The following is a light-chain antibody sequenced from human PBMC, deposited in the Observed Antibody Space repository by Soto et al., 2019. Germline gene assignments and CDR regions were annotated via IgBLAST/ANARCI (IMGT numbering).Light chain of an antibody. CDR2: DAS. J-gene: IGKJ4*01. V-gene: IGKV3-11*01. Sequence: DIVLTQSPATLSLSPGERATLSCRASQSVSSFLAWYQQRPGQAPRLLIYDASNRATGIPARFSGSGSGTDFTLTISSLEPEDFAVYYCQQRVSWSLTFGGGTRVEIK. CDR1: QSVSSF. CDR3: QQRVSWSLT.